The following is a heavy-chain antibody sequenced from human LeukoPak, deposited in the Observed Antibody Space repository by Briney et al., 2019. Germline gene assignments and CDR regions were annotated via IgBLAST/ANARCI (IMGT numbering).Heavy chain of an antibody. CDR3: ARGACSGGSCYSEFYYYYMDV. V-gene: IGHV1-18*01. J-gene: IGHJ6*03. D-gene: IGHD2-15*01. CDR2: ISAYNGNT. CDR1: GYTFTSYG. Sequence: ASVKVSCKASGYTFTSYGISWVRQAPEQGLEWMGWISAYNGNTNYAQKLQGRVTMTTDTSTSTAYMELRSLRSDDTAVYYCARGACSGGSCYSEFYYYYMDVWGKGTTVTVSS.